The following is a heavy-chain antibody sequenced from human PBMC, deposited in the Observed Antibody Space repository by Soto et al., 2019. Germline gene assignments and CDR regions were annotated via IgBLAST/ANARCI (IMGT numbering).Heavy chain of an antibody. CDR1: GFTFSSYG. CDR2: ISYDGSNK. J-gene: IGHJ6*03. Sequence: GGSLRLSCAASGFTFSSYGMHWVRQAPGKGLEWVAVISYDGSNKYYADSVKGRFTISRDNSKNTLYLQMNSLRAEDTAVYYCAKDTYYDFWSGSTNYYMDVWGKGTTVTVSS. D-gene: IGHD3-3*01. CDR3: AKDTYYDFWSGSTNYYMDV. V-gene: IGHV3-30*18.